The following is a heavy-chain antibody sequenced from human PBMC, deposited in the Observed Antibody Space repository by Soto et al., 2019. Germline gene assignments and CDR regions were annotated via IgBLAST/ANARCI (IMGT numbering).Heavy chain of an antibody. Sequence: GESLKISCKGSGYNFATYWIGWVRQMPGKGLEWMGIIYPDDSDTKYSPSFEGQVTMSVDKSINTAYLKFSTLKASDTAIYYCATIKVGSHYYYYGMDVWGQGTTVTVSS. V-gene: IGHV5-51*01. J-gene: IGHJ6*02. CDR1: GYNFATYW. CDR3: ATIKVGSHYYYYGMDV. D-gene: IGHD2-2*01. CDR2: IYPDDSDT.